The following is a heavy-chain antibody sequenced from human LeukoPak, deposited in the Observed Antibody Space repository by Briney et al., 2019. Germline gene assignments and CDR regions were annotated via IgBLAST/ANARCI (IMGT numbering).Heavy chain of an antibody. V-gene: IGHV3-53*01. CDR1: GFTVSSNY. CDR2: IYGGGST. Sequence: GGSLRLSCAASGFTVSSNYMSWVRQAPGKGLEWVSVIYGGGSTYYADSVKGRFTISRDNSKNTLYLQMNSLRAEDTAVYYCALGYCSSTSCHDYYYYMDVWGKGTTVTVSS. J-gene: IGHJ6*03. CDR3: ALGYCSSTSCHDYYYYMDV. D-gene: IGHD2-2*01.